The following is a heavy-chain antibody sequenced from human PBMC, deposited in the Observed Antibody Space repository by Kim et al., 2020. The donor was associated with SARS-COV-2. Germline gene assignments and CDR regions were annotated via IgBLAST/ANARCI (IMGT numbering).Heavy chain of an antibody. D-gene: IGHD3-22*01. V-gene: IGHV3-53*01. Sequence: GGSLRLSCAASGFTVSSSYMSWVRQAPGKGLEWVSVIYAGGSTYYGGSVEGRFTISRDNSENTLYLQLNSLRAEDTAVYYCARDNPPRGCTSYYLGMDV. CDR2: IYAGGST. J-gene: IGHJ6*01. CDR3: ARDNPPRGCTSYYLGMDV. CDR1: GFTVSSSY.